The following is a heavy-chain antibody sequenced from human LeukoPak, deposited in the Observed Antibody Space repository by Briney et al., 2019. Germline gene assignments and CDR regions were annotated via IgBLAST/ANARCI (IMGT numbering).Heavy chain of an antibody. J-gene: IGHJ4*02. CDR1: GFSLSTSGMC. Sequence: SGPTLVNPTQTLTLTCSFSGFSLSTSGMCVSWIRQPPGKALEWLARIDWDNDQHYSTPLKTRLTISKDTSKSQVVLTMTNMDPADTATYYCARATSGGFYGDYAFIDYWGQGTLVTVSS. V-gene: IGHV2-70*11. CDR2: IDWDNDQ. D-gene: IGHD4-17*01. CDR3: ARATSGGFYGDYAFIDY.